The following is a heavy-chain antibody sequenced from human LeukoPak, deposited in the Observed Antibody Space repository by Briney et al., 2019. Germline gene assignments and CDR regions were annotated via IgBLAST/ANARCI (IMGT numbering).Heavy chain of an antibody. Sequence: GGSLRLSCSAAGFTFSSYWMHWVLQAPGKGLVWVSRINSDGSSITYADSVKGRFTISRDNAKNTLYLQMNSLRVEDTAVYYCAREGRVSGYDFNCWGQGTLVPVSS. CDR2: INSDGSSI. CDR1: GFTFSSYW. J-gene: IGHJ4*02. V-gene: IGHV3-74*03. D-gene: IGHD5-12*01. CDR3: AREGRVSGYDFNC.